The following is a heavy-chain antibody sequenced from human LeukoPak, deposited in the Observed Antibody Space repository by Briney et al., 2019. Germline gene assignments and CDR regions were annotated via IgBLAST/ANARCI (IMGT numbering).Heavy chain of an antibody. CDR2: INPNSGDT. D-gene: IGHD6-6*01. CDR3: ARNYSSSSGYFDY. CDR1: GYTFTGYY. Sequence: ASVKVSCKASGYTFTGYYMHWVRQAPGQGLEWMGWINPNSGDTNYAEKFQGRVTMTRDTSISTAYMDLRRLRSDDTAVYYCARNYSSSSGYFDYWGQGTLVTVSS. J-gene: IGHJ4*02. V-gene: IGHV1-2*02.